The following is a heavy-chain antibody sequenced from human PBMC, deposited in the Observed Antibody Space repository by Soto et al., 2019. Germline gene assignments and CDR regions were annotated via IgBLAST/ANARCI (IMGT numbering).Heavy chain of an antibody. D-gene: IGHD7-27*01. CDR1: GYTFTSYY. CDR2: INPSGGST. Sequence: QVQLVQSGAEVKKPGASVKVSCKASGYTFTSYYMHWVRQAPGQGLEWMGIINPSGGSTSYAQRCQXXVXMXADTSTSKGYMGLCSLRTEDTAVYYCARRGTGGFDPWGQGTLVTVSS. CDR3: ARRGTGGFDP. V-gene: IGHV1-46*03. J-gene: IGHJ5*02.